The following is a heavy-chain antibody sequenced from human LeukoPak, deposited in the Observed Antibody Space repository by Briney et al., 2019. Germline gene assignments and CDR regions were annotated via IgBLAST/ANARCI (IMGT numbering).Heavy chain of an antibody. Sequence: ASVKVSCKASGYTFTGYYMHWVRQAPGQGLEWMGWINPNSGGTNYAQKFQGRVTMTRDTSISTAYMELSRLRSDDTAVYYCARGRLLWFGAEGWFDPWGQGTLVTVSS. D-gene: IGHD3-10*01. J-gene: IGHJ5*02. V-gene: IGHV1-2*02. CDR3: ARGRLLWFGAEGWFDP. CDR1: GYTFTGYY. CDR2: INPNSGGT.